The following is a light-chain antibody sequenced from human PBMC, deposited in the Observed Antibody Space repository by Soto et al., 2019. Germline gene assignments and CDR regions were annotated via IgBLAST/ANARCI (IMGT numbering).Light chain of an antibody. J-gene: IGKJ4*01. V-gene: IGKV3-15*01. CDR3: PQCGDSPMT. CDR2: GAS. Sequence: EIVMTQSPATLSVSPGERATLSCRASQSVSSNLAWYQQKPGQAPRLLIYGASTRATGIPARFSGSGSGTDFTLTINRLEPEDFAVYYCPQCGDSPMTSGGGTKVDI. CDR1: QSVSSN.